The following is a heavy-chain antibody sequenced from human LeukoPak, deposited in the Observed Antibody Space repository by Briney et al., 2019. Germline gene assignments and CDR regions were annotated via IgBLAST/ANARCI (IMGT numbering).Heavy chain of an antibody. CDR1: GYTFTSYC. CDR3: ARSTAVAGTSWFDP. Sequence: ASVKVSCKASGYTFTSYCISWVRQAPGQGLEWMGWISAYNGNTNYAQKLQGRVTMTTDTSTSTAYMELRSLRSDDTAVYYCARSTAVAGTSWFDPWGQGTLVTVSS. J-gene: IGHJ5*02. CDR2: ISAYNGNT. V-gene: IGHV1-18*04. D-gene: IGHD6-19*01.